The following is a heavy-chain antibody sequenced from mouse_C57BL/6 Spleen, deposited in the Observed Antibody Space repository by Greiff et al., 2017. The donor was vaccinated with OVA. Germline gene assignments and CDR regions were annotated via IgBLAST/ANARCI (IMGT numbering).Heavy chain of an antibody. CDR2: IDPSDSET. CDR1: GYTFTSYW. J-gene: IGHJ1*03. V-gene: IGHV1-52*01. D-gene: IGHD1-1*01. CDR3: ASLGLDYYGSSYEDWDYDV. Sequence: QVQLQQPGAELVRPGSSVKLSCKASGYTFTSYWMHWVKQRPIQGLEWIGNIDPSDSETHYNQKFKDKATLTADKSSSTAYMQLSSLTSEDSAVYFCASLGLDYYGSSYEDWDYDVWGTGTTVTVSS.